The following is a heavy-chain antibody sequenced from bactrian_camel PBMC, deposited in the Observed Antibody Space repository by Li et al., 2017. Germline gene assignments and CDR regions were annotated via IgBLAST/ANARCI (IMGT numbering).Heavy chain of an antibody. D-gene: IGHD2*01. Sequence: HVQLVESGGGSVQAGGSLTLSCAASAYYYSSACMAWFRQVPGEEREGVASIYIQGPSTLYADSMKGRFIISWDNAKTSLYLEMNNLKPEDTAIYYCAASIGDQYCSGSALIRAQEKGKGYRGQGTQVTVS. J-gene: IGHJ6*01. CDR3: AASIGDQYCSGSALIRAQEKGKGY. CDR1: AYYYSSAC. V-gene: IGHV3S26*01. CDR2: IYIQGPST.